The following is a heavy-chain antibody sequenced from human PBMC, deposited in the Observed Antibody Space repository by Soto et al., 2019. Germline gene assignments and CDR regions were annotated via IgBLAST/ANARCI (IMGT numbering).Heavy chain of an antibody. CDR2: INPGSGGT. CDR3: SSSVTTVTPSYGMDV. D-gene: IGHD4-17*01. V-gene: IGHV1-2*02. CDR1: GYTFTDYY. J-gene: IGHJ6*02. Sequence: QVQLVQSGAEVKKPGASVKVSCKASGYTFTDYYMHWVRQAPGQGLEWMGWINPGSGGTNYAPKFQGGVTMTRDTSISTAYMELSRLRSDDTAVYYCSSSVTTVTPSYGMDVWGQGTTVTVSS.